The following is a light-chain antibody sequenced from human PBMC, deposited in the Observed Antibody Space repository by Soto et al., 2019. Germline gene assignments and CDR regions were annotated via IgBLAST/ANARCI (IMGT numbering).Light chain of an antibody. J-gene: IGKJ5*01. CDR3: QRYGSSPLIT. Sequence: ETVLTQSPGTLSLSPGERATLSCRASQSVSSSSLAWYQQRPGQAPRLLIYGTSSRATGIPDRFSGSGSGTDFTLTISRLEPEDFAVYFCQRYGSSPLITLGQGTRLELK. V-gene: IGKV3-20*01. CDR2: GTS. CDR1: QSVSSSS.